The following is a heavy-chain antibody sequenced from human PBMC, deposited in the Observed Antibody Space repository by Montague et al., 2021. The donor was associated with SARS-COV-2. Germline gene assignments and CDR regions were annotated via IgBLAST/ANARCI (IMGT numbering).Heavy chain of an antibody. CDR3: ARQAAGSYFYYGVDV. CDR2: IFYTGST. J-gene: IGHJ6*02. V-gene: IGHV4-59*12. CDR1: GDSTNTYY. D-gene: IGHD6-13*01. Sequence: SETLSLTCTVPGDSTNTYYWNWIRQPPGKGLEWLGSIFYTGSTNYNPSLKSRVTISLDTSKNQFFLKVTSVTAADTAVYYCARQAAGSYFYYGVDVWGQGTTVTVSS.